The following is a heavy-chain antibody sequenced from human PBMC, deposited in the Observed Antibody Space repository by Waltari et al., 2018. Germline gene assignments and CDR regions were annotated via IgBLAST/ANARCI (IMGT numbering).Heavy chain of an antibody. CDR1: GESLRGYY. CDR2: IEGSGTA. V-gene: IGHV4-34*01. D-gene: IGHD5-12*01. CDR3: VRGRRYSRPYFDL. Sequence: QVQLQQWGAGLLKPSETLSLTCGVDGESLRGYYWNWIRQPPGKGLEWIGEIEGSGTAHDNPSLKGRVAMSVDMSKNQISLRLSSVTAADTALYFCVRGRRYSRPYFDLWGQGALVTVSS. J-gene: IGHJ4*02.